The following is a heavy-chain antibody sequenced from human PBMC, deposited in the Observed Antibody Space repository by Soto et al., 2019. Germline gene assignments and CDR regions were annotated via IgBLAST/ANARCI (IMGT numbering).Heavy chain of an antibody. Sequence: SETLSLTCTVSGDSVSSGNYYWAWVRQPPGRGLEWIGYIYYSGSTNYNPSLKSRITMSLDTSKNQFSLKLKSVTAADTAVYYCARDRGYSTTWGYYYFEYWGQGALVTVSS. D-gene: IGHD6-13*01. CDR1: GDSVSSGNYY. J-gene: IGHJ4*02. CDR3: ARDRGYSTTWGYYYFEY. CDR2: IYYSGST. V-gene: IGHV4-61*01.